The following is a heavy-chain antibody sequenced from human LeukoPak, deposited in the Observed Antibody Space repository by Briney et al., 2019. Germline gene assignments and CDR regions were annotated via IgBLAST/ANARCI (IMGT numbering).Heavy chain of an antibody. V-gene: IGHV4-34*01. J-gene: IGHJ4*02. CDR3: ARGRARYSGPGSYPSPLDY. D-gene: IGHD3-10*01. CDR1: GGSFSGYY. CDR2: INHSGST. Sequence: SETLSLTCAVYGGSFSGYYWSWIRQPPGKGLEWIGEINHSGSTNYNPSLKSRVTISVDTSKNQFSLKLSSVTAADTAVYYCARGRARYSGPGSYPSPLDYWGQGTLVTVSS.